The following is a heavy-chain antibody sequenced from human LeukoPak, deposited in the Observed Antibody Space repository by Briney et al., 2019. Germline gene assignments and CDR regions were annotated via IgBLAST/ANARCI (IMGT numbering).Heavy chain of an antibody. CDR1: GFTFSSYG. V-gene: IGHV3-30*19. CDR3: ARGGRVNYSSGSGAFDI. J-gene: IGHJ3*02. Sequence: PGGSLRLSCAASGFTFSSYGMHWVRQAPGKGLEWVAIISYNTSNEYYADSVKGRFTISRDSSKNTLYLQMNSLRAEDTAVYYCARGGRVNYSSGSGAFDIWGQGTMVTVSS. D-gene: IGHD6-19*01. CDR2: ISYNTSNE.